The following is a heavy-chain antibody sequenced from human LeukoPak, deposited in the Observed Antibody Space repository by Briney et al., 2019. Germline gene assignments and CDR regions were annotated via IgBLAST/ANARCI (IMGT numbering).Heavy chain of an antibody. D-gene: IGHD3-22*01. CDR1: AYTFPTYG. V-gene: IGHV1-18*01. CDR3: ARVVTMIVVFSD. Sequence: ASVKVSCKASAYTFPTYGISWVRQAPGQGLEWMGWISAYNGNTNFAQNLQGRVTMTTDTSTSTVYMELRSLRSDDTAVYYCARVVTMIVVFSDWGQGTLVTVSS. CDR2: ISAYNGNT. J-gene: IGHJ4*02.